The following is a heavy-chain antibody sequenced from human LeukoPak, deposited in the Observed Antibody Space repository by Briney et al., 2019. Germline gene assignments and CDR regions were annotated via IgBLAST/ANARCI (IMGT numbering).Heavy chain of an antibody. D-gene: IGHD6-13*01. CDR2: IYYSGST. J-gene: IGHJ3*02. CDR1: GGSISSGDYY. Sequence: SQTLSLTCTVSGGSISSGDYYWSWIRQPPGKGLEWTGYIYYSGSTYYNPSLKSRVTISVDTSKNQFSLKLSSVTAADTAVYYCAREGTAGTAFDIWGQGTMVTVSS. CDR3: AREGTAGTAFDI. V-gene: IGHV4-30-4*08.